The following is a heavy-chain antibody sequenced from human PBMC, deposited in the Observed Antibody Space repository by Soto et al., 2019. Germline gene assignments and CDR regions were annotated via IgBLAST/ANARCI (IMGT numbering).Heavy chain of an antibody. CDR3: ATVGYYDSSGYYTREDLFDY. V-gene: IGHV1-24*01. CDR2: FDPEDGET. D-gene: IGHD3-22*01. Sequence: GASVKVSCKVSGYTLTELSMHWVRQAPGKGLEWMGGFDPEDGETIYAQKFQGRVTMTEDTSTDTAYMELSSLRSEDTAVYYCATVGYYDSSGYYTREDLFDYWGQGTLVTVSS. CDR1: GYTLTELS. J-gene: IGHJ4*02.